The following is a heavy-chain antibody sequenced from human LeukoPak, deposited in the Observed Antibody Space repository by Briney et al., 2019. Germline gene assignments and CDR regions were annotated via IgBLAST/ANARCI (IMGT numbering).Heavy chain of an antibody. D-gene: IGHD1-14*01. CDR1: GGSFSGYF. Sequence: SETLSLTCAVYGGSFSGYFWSWIPQPPGKGLEWLGDVHHGGRTYYNPSLKSRVTISVDTSKNQFSLNLRSVTAADTAVYYCARGQYKRDYWGQGTLVTVSS. V-gene: IGHV4-34*01. J-gene: IGHJ4*02. CDR2: VHHGGRT. CDR3: ARGQYKRDY.